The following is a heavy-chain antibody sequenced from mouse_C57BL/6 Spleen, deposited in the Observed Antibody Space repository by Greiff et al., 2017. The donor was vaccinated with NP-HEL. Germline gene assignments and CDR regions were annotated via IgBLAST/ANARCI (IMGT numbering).Heavy chain of an antibody. CDR3: AIGIYYGDY. V-gene: IGHV1-81*01. D-gene: IGHD2-1*01. CDR1: GYTFTSYG. CDR2: IYPRSGNT. J-gene: IGHJ2*01. Sequence: QVQLQQSGAELARPGASVKLSCKASGYTFTSYGISWVKQRTGQGLEWIGEIYPRSGNTYYNEKFKGKATLTADKSSSTAYMELRSLTSEDSAVYFCAIGIYYGDYWGQGTTLTVSS.